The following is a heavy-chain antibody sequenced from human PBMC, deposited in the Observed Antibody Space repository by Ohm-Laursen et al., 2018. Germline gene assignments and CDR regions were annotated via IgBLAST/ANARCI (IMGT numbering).Heavy chain of an antibody. CDR2: MHYPGSA. V-gene: IGHV4-59*01. J-gene: IGHJ2*01. Sequence: TLSLTCTVSGDFITSYFWGWIRQPPGKGLQWIAYMHYPGSAKYHPSLNSRVTMSVDTSKSQFSLKLTSVTTADTAVYYCARHWSAHWYFDLWGRGTLVTVSS. D-gene: IGHD3-3*01. CDR3: ARHWSAHWYFDL. CDR1: GDFITSYF.